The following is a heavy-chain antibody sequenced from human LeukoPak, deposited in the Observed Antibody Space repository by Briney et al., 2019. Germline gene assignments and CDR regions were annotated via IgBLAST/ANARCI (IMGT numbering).Heavy chain of an antibody. V-gene: IGHV1-46*01. CDR2: INPSGGST. D-gene: IGHD3-16*02. Sequence: ASVKVSCKASGYTFTSYYMHWVRQAPGQELEWMGIINPSGGSTSYAQKFQGRVTMTRDTSTSTVYMELSSLRSEDTAVYYCARDLIPYYDYVWGSYRTDDAFDIWGQGTMVTVSS. J-gene: IGHJ3*02. CDR3: ARDLIPYYDYVWGSYRTDDAFDI. CDR1: GYTFTSYY.